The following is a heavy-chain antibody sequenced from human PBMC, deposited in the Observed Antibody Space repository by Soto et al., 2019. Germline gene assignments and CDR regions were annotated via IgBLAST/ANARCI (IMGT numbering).Heavy chain of an antibody. Sequence: QVQLVQPEAEVKKPGASVKVSCKASGYTFTNYGLSLVRQAPGQGLEWMAWISPYDCNTHDAQKLQGRITVTTDTSTSTDYIELRSLRSDDTAVYFCARDDRAAASGTKYYFDYWGQGTLVTVSS. J-gene: IGHJ4*02. CDR2: ISPYDCNT. CDR1: GYTFTNYG. CDR3: ARDDRAAASGTKYYFDY. D-gene: IGHD6-13*01. V-gene: IGHV1-18*01.